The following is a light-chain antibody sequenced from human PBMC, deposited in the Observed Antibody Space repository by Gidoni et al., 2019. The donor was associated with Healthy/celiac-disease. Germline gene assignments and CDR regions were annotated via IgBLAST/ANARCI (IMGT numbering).Light chain of an antibody. CDR2: DAS. CDR1: QSVSSY. V-gene: IGKV3-11*01. Sequence: EIFLTQSPATLSFSPGERATLSCRASQSVSSYLACYQQKPGQAPRLLIYDASNRATGIPARFSGSGSGTDFTLTISSLETEDFAVYYCQQRSNWPLTFGGGTKVEIK. J-gene: IGKJ4*01. CDR3: QQRSNWPLT.